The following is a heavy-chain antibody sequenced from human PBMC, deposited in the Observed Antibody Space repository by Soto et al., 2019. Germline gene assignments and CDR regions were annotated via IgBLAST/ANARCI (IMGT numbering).Heavy chain of an antibody. D-gene: IGHD3-22*01. CDR1: GFTFSSYG. V-gene: IGHV3-33*01. J-gene: IGHJ4*02. Sequence: GGSLRLSCAASGFTFSSYGMHWVRQAPGKGLEWVAVIWYDGSNKYYADYVKGQFTISSDNSKNTLYLQMNSLRAEDTAVYYCARETNVMIVLDYWGQGTLVTVSS. CDR3: ARETNVMIVLDY. CDR2: IWYDGSNK.